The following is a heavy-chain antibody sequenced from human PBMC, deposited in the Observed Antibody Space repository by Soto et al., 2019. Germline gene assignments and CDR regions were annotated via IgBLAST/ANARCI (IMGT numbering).Heavy chain of an antibody. CDR2: ISSSSSYT. V-gene: IGHV3-11*06. Sequence: PGGSLRLSCAASGFTFSDYYMSWIRQAPGKGLEWVSYISSSSSYTNYADSVKGRFTISRDNAKNSLYLQMNSLRAEDTAVYYCMRWARGDMDVWGQGTTVTVSS. J-gene: IGHJ6*02. D-gene: IGHD3-16*01. CDR3: MRWARGDMDV. CDR1: GFTFSDYY.